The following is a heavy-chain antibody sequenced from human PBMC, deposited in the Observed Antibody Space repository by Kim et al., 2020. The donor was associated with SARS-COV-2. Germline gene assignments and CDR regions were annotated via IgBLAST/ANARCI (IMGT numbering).Heavy chain of an antibody. J-gene: IGHJ5*02. CDR2: ITDKSQNYAT. V-gene: IGHV3-73*01. CDR1: GFSVSDFH. CDR3: WGLISGRNSFDP. Sequence: GGSLRLSCTASGFSVSDFHVHWVRQASGKGPEWVGRITDKSQNYATAYGASVKGRFTISTDDSKNTAFLQMNALKTEDTAVYYCWGLISGRNSFDPWGQGTLVTVSS. D-gene: IGHD3-10*01.